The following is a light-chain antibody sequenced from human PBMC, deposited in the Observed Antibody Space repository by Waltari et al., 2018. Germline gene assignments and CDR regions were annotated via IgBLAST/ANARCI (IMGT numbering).Light chain of an antibody. CDR2: DVT. J-gene: IGLJ3*02. CDR3: CSYAGSYTWV. Sequence: SALTQPRSVSGYPGQSVTISCTGTTNDLGSYNYVSWYQQYPGKAPKLKILDVTTRPAGVPDRLSGSKSGNTASLTISGLRAEDEAEYYCCSYAGSYTWVFGGGTKLTVV. V-gene: IGLV2-11*01. CDR1: TNDLGSYNY.